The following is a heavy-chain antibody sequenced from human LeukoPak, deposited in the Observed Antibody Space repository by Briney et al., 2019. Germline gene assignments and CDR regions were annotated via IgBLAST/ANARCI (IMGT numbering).Heavy chain of an antibody. CDR2: VYYSGST. D-gene: IGHD3-22*01. CDR3: ARLYYDNSGYYYFDY. Sequence: SETLSLTCTVSGGSISGYFWSWIRQPPGKGLEWIGYVYYSGSTNYNPSLKSRVTISIDTSKNQFSLKLSSVAAADTAVYYCARLYYDNSGYYYFDYWGQGTLVTVSS. V-gene: IGHV4-59*08. J-gene: IGHJ4*02. CDR1: GGSISGYF.